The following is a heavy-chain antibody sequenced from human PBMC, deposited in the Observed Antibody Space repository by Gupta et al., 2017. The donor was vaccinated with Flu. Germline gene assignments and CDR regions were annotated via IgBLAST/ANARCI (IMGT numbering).Heavy chain of an antibody. J-gene: IGHJ4*02. CDR3: TRGYCSSTSCYTFDY. D-gene: IGHD2-2*02. V-gene: IGHV3-73*01. CDR2: IRSKANSYAT. Sequence: VRQASGKGLEWVGRIRSKANSYATAYAASVKGRFIISRDDSKNTAYLQMNSLKTEDTAVYYCTRGYCSSTSCYTFDYWGQGTLVTVSS.